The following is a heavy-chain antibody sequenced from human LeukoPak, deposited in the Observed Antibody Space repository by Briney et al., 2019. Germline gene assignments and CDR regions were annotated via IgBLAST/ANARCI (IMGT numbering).Heavy chain of an antibody. CDR1: GYTFTGYH. CDR3: ARRGYCGGGSCYSSAFDI. Sequence: ASVKVSCKASGYTFTGYHMHWVRQAPGQGLEWMGWINPNSGGTNYAQKFQGWVTMTRDTSISTAYMELSRLRSDDTAVYYCARRGYCGGGSCYSSAFDIGGQGTMVTVSS. CDR2: INPNSGGT. V-gene: IGHV1-2*04. D-gene: IGHD2-15*01. J-gene: IGHJ3*02.